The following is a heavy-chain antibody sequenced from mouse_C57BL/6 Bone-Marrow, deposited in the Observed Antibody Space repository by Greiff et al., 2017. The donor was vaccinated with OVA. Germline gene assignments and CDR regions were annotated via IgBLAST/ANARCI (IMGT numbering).Heavy chain of an antibody. CDR3: ARLAYYDYDDYAMDY. V-gene: IGHV5-6*01. D-gene: IGHD2-4*01. CDR1: GFTFSSYG. CDR2: ISSGGSYT. J-gene: IGHJ4*01. Sequence: EVQRVESGGDLVKPGGSLKLSCAASGFTFSSYGMSWVRQTPDKRLEWVATISSGGSYTYYPDSVKGRFTISRDNAKNTLYLQMSSLKSEDTAMYYCARLAYYDYDDYAMDYWGQGTSVTVSS.